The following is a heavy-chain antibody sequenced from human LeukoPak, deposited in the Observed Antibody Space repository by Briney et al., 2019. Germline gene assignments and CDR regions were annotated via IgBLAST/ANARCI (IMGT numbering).Heavy chain of an antibody. Sequence: PGGSLRLSCAASGLTFSSYGMHWVRQAPGKGLEWVAFIRYDGSNKYYADSVKGRFTISRDNSKNTLYLQMNSLRAEDTAVYYCAKAPVAGPNWFDPWGQGTLVTVSS. V-gene: IGHV3-30*02. CDR2: IRYDGSNK. J-gene: IGHJ5*02. D-gene: IGHD6-19*01. CDR3: AKAPVAGPNWFDP. CDR1: GLTFSSYG.